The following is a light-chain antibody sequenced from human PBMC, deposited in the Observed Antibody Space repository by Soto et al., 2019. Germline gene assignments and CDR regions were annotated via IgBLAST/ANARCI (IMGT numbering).Light chain of an antibody. V-gene: IGKV3-11*01. CDR2: DAS. Sequence: EIVLTQSPATLSLSPGERATLSCRASQSVSSYLAWYQQKPGQAPRLLIYDASNRVTGIPARLSGSGSGTDFTLTISSLEPEDFAVYYCLQRSNWQYTFGQGTKVEIK. CDR1: QSVSSY. CDR3: LQRSNWQYT. J-gene: IGKJ2*01.